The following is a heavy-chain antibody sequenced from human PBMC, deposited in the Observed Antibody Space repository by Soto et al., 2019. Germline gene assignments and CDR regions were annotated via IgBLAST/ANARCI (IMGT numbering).Heavy chain of an antibody. Sequence: PSETLSLTCTVSGGSIRSYYWSWFRQPPGKGLEWIGYIYYSGSTKYNPSLKSRVTISVDTSKNQFSLKLSSVTAADTAVYYFAREVDYGEDWFAPWGQRTLVTVSS. D-gene: IGHD4-17*01. V-gene: IGHV4-59*01. CDR2: IYYSGST. CDR1: GGSIRSYY. J-gene: IGHJ5*02. CDR3: AREVDYGEDWFAP.